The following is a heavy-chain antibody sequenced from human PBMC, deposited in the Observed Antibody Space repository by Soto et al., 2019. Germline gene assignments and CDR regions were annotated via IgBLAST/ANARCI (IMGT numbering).Heavy chain of an antibody. CDR3: VRVESSLVHFGMDV. CDR2: IKPDGSEK. Sequence: GGSLRLSCPASGFTFSSYWMSWVRQPPGKGLEWVANIKPDGSEKYYVDAVKGRFTISRDNAKNSLYLQMNSLRGEDTAVYYCVRVESSLVHFGMDVWGQGATVTVSS. CDR1: GFTFSSYW. J-gene: IGHJ6*02. V-gene: IGHV3-7*01. D-gene: IGHD3-3*02.